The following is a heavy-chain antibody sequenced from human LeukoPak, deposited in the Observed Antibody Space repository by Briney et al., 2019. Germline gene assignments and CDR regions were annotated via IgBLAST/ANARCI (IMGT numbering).Heavy chain of an antibody. CDR2: IYYSGST. J-gene: IGHJ3*02. CDR3: ARQHPNYDFWSGYSVAAFDI. V-gene: IGHV4-59*08. Sequence: SETLSLTCTVSGGSISSYYWSWIRQPPGKGLDWIGYIYYSGSTNYNPSLKSRVTISVDTSKNQFSLKLSSVTAADTAVYYCARQHPNYDFWSGYSVAAFDIWGQGTMVTVSS. D-gene: IGHD3-3*01. CDR1: GGSISSYY.